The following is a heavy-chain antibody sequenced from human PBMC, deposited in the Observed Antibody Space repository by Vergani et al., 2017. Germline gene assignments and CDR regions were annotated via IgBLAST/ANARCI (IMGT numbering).Heavy chain of an antibody. CDR1: GFTLRNYD. V-gene: IGHV3-30*02. Sequence: QVQLVESGGGVVQRGGSLRLSCATSGFTLRNYDMQWIRQGPGKGLEFVAFIQFDGSNQYYADSVKGRFTLSRDFSKNTLYLQMNSLRTDDSATYYCAKHFRGWGIDYWGQGTQFFVSS. CDR3: AKHFRGWGIDY. J-gene: IGHJ4*02. D-gene: IGHD3-16*01. CDR2: IQFDGSNQ.